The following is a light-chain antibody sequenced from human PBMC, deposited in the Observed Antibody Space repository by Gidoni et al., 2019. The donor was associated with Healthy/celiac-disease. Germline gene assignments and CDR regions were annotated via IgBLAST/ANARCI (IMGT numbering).Light chain of an antibody. CDR3: QQRSNWPQLT. CDR1: QSVSSY. Sequence: VLTQSPATLSLSPGERATLSGRASQSVSSYLAWYQQKPGQAPRILIYDASNRATGIPARCSGSRSGTDFTLTISSLEPEDFAVYYCQQRSNWPQLTFGGGTKVEIK. J-gene: IGKJ4*01. CDR2: DAS. V-gene: IGKV3-11*01.